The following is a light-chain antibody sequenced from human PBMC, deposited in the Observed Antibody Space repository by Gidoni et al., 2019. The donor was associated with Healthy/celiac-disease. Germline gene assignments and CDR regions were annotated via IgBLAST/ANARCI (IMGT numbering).Light chain of an antibody. CDR2: GNS. V-gene: IGLV1-40*01. CDR3: QSYDSSLSGSWV. J-gene: IGLJ3*02. Sequence: QSVLTQPPSVSGAPGQWVTISCTGCSSNIGAGYDVHWYQQLPGTAPKLLIYGNSNRPSGVPDRFSGSKSGTSASLAITGLQAEDEADYYCQSYDSSLSGSWVFGGGTKLTVL. CDR1: SSNIGAGYD.